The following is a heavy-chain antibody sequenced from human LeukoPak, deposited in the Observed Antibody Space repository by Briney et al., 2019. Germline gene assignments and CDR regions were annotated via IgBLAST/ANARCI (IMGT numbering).Heavy chain of an antibody. Sequence: ASVRVTCVSTGYTLTSYGISGVRQAPGQGLEWLGWICAYDGNTNYAQKLQGRVTMTPDTSTSTAYMELRSLRSDDTAVYYCATMRDYGDYWGQGTLVTVSS. CDR1: GYTLTSYG. J-gene: IGHJ4*02. V-gene: IGHV1-18*01. CDR3: ATMRDYGDY. CDR2: ICAYDGNT.